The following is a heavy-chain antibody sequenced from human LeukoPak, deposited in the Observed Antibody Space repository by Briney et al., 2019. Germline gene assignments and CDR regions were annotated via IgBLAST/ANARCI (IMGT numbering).Heavy chain of an antibody. V-gene: IGHV3-48*01. J-gene: IGHJ5*02. Sequence: GGSQRLSCAATGFTFTPYTMNWFRQPPGKGLEWVSYISRDGNTIYYADSVKGRFTISRDIAKKSLFLQMDSLRVEDTAMYYCAKGTTGTWGQGTLVTVSS. CDR3: AKGTTGT. CDR1: GFTFTPYT. CDR2: ISRDGNTI. D-gene: IGHD2-8*02.